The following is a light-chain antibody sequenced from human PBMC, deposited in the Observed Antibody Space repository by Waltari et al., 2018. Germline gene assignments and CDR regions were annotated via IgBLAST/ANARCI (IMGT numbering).Light chain of an antibody. V-gene: IGKV3-15*01. J-gene: IGKJ3*01. CDR2: AAS. CDR1: PSVADN. CDR3: QQYNRWPPIT. Sequence: IVMTQSPATLSLSLGERATLSCRASPSVADNIAWYQQKPGQAPRLLIYAASARATGIPARFTGSGSGTEFTLTISSLQSEDFAVYFCQQYNRWPPITFGPGTKVEI.